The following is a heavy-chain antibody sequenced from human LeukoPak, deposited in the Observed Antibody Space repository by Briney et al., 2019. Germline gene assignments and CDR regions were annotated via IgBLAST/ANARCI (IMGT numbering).Heavy chain of an antibody. CDR1: GFTFSSYG. Sequence: PGGSLRLSCAASGFTFSSYGMHWVRQAPGKGLEWVAFIRYDGSNKYYADSVKGRFTISRDNSKNTLYLQMNSLRAEDTAVYYCAKDFYSSSNWFDPWGQGTLVTVSS. V-gene: IGHV3-30*02. J-gene: IGHJ5*02. CDR3: AKDFYSSSNWFDP. CDR2: IRYDGSNK. D-gene: IGHD6-6*01.